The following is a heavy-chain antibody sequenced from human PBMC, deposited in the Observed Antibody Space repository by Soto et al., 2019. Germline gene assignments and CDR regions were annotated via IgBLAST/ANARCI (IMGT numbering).Heavy chain of an antibody. J-gene: IGHJ6*02. CDR3: ASPTQGGMDV. CDR2: IDPSDSYT. CDR1: GYIFTSYW. Sequence: PVESLKISCKGSGYIFTSYWISCFLQMPGKVLEWMGRIDPSDSYTNYSPSFQGHVTISADKSISTAYLQWSSLKASDTAMYYCASPTQGGMDVWGQGTTVTVSS. V-gene: IGHV5-10-1*01.